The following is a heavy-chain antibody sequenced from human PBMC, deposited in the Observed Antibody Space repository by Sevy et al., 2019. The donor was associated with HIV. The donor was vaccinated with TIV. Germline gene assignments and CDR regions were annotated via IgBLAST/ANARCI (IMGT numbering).Heavy chain of an antibody. D-gene: IGHD2-2*01. CDR2: IKQDGGGQ. J-gene: IGHJ4*02. V-gene: IGHV3-7*01. CDR1: GFTFSSYW. Sequence: GGSLRLSCAVSGFTFSSYWMSWVRQAPGKGLEWVANIKQDGGGQYYVDSVKGRFAISRDNAKNSLFLQMNSLIVEDTAVYYCARSTNSAALDYWGQGTPVTVSS. CDR3: ARSTNSAALDY.